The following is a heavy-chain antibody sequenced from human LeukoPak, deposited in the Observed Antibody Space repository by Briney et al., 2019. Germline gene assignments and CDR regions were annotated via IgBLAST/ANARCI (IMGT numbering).Heavy chain of an antibody. CDR1: GFTFSDHH. CDR3: ARDLLLWFGELSGDSDY. V-gene: IGHV3-33*08. CDR2: IWYDGSHK. J-gene: IGHJ4*02. Sequence: PGGSLRLSCAASGFTFSDHHMDWVRQAPGKGLEWVAVIWYDGSHKYYADSVKGRFTISRDNSKNTLHLQMNSLRAEDTAVYYCARDLLLWFGELSGDSDYWGQGTLVTVSS. D-gene: IGHD3-10*01.